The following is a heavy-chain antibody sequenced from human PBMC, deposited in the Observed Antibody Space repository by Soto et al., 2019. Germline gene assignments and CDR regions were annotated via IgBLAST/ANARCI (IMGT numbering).Heavy chain of an antibody. D-gene: IGHD2-2*01. V-gene: IGHV3-23*01. J-gene: IGHJ6*02. CDR2: VSASGLNT. CDR1: GFTFSTYA. CDR3: ARTLRVVLVPAASVHYGMAG. Sequence: PGGSLRLSCAASGFTFSTYAMACVRQAPGKGLEWVSGVSASGLNTDYADPVKGRFYISRDNSKNTVSLHMNSLRAEDTAVYYCARTLRVVLVPAASVHYGMAGWGQGTTVTGSS.